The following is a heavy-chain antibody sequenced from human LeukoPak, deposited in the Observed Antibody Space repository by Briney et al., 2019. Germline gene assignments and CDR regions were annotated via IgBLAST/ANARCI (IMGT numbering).Heavy chain of an antibody. D-gene: IGHD3-3*02. J-gene: IGHJ6*02. CDR1: GGSISSYY. CDR2: IYYSGST. Sequence: PSETLSLTCTVSGGSISSYYWSWIRQPPGKGLEWIGYIYYSGSTNYNPSLKSRVTISVDTSKNQFSLKLSSVTAADTAVYYCARQHSIYGMDVWGQRTTVTVSS. V-gene: IGHV4-59*08. CDR3: ARQHSIYGMDV.